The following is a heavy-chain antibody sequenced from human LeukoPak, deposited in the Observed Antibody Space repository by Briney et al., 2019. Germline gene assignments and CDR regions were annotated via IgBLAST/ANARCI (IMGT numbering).Heavy chain of an antibody. V-gene: IGHV3-48*03. CDR2: ISVSGSTI. D-gene: IGHD3-22*01. Sequence: PGGSLRLSCAASGFTFSSYEMNWVREAPGKGLERGSYISVSGSTIHYADSVKARFTISRDSARNSLYLQMNSLRAEDTAVYYCAREDDSNGYYYGRCDYWGQGTLVTVSS. J-gene: IGHJ4*02. CDR1: GFTFSSYE. CDR3: AREDDSNGYYYGRCDY.